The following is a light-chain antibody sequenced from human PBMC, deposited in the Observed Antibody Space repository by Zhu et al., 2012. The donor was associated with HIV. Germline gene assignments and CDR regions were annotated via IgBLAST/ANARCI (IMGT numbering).Light chain of an antibody. J-gene: IGKJ1*01. CDR3: QQYNNWPPWT. V-gene: IGKV3D-15*01. CDR1: QYINSNY. Sequence: ILLTQSPGTLSLSPGERATLSCRTSQYINSNYLAWFQHKPGQAPRLLIYGASTRATGIPDRFTGSGSGTEFTLTISSLQSEDFAVYYCQQYNNWPPWTFGQGTKVEIK. CDR2: GAS.